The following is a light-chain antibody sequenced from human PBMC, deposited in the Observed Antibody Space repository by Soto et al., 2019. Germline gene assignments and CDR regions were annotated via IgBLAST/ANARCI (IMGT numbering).Light chain of an antibody. Sequence: QSVLTQPPSVSGSPGQSVTISCTGTSSDVGSYNRVSWYQQPPGTAPKLMIYEVSNRPSGVPDRFSGSKSGNTASLTISGLQAEDEADYYCSSYTSSSTRYDFGTGTKVTVL. CDR1: SSDVGSYNR. V-gene: IGLV2-18*02. J-gene: IGLJ1*01. CDR3: SSYTSSSTRYD. CDR2: EVS.